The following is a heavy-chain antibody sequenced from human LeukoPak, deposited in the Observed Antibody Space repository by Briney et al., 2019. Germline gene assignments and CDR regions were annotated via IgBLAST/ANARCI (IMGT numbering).Heavy chain of an antibody. CDR1: GLTFSNYW. D-gene: IGHD3-10*01. Sequence: GGSLRLSCAASGLTFSNYWMTWVRQAPGKGLECVANIKQDGSEKYYVDSVKGRFTISRDNAKNSLYLQMNSLRAEDTAVYYCAREDRDYYYGSGSYPSVYFDYWGQGTLVTVSS. CDR3: AREDRDYYYGSGSYPSVYFDY. J-gene: IGHJ4*02. V-gene: IGHV3-7*01. CDR2: IKQDGSEK.